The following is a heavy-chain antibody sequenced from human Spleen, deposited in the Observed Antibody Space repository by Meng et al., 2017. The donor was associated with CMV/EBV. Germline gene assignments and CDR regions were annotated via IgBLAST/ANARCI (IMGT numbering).Heavy chain of an antibody. Sequence: GGSLRLSCAASGFSFGNYWMYWVRQGPGKGLMWVARIHGDGDRTTYADSVKGRFTISRDNARNTLYLDMNALRSEDSARYYCGWVDGRWLHVDYWGQGTLVTVSS. D-gene: IGHD4-23*01. V-gene: IGHV3-74*03. J-gene: IGHJ4*02. CDR3: GWVDGRWLHVDY. CDR2: IHGDGDRT. CDR1: GFSFGNYW.